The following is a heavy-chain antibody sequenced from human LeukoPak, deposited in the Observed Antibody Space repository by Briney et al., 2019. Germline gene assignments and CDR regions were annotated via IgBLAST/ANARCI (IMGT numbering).Heavy chain of an antibody. J-gene: IGHJ4*02. CDR1: GFTFSSYG. D-gene: IGHD3-22*01. CDR3: AVNAYYYDSSGYYPFDY. CDR2: IRYDGSNK. Sequence: PGGSLRLSCAASGFTFSSYGMHWVRQAPGKGLEWVAFIRYDGSNKYYADSVKGRFTISTDNSKNTLYLQMNSLRAEDTAVYYCAVNAYYYDSSGYYPFDYWGQGTLVTVSS. V-gene: IGHV3-30*02.